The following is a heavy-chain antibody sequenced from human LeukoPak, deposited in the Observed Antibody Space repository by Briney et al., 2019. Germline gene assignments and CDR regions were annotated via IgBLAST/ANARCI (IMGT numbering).Heavy chain of an antibody. V-gene: IGHV3-23*01. D-gene: IGHD5-18*01. CDR3: AKEDTWIQLWSKSFYFDC. CDR1: GFTFRSYA. CDR2: ISGSGGST. J-gene: IGHJ4*02. Sequence: PGGSLRLSCAASGFTFRSYAMSWVRQAPGKGLEWVSSISGSGGSTYHADSVKGRFTISRDNSKNTLYLQMNSLRAEDTAVYYCAKEDTWIQLWSKSFYFDCWGQGTLVTVSS.